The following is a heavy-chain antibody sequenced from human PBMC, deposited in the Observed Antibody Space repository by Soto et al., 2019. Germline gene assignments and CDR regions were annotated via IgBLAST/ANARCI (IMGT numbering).Heavy chain of an antibody. CDR1: GFTFSSFW. V-gene: IGHV3-7*01. CDR3: ARDPGVAAAGTAGYFDY. CDR2: IKQDGTAK. D-gene: IGHD6-13*01. J-gene: IGHJ4*02. Sequence: GGSLRLSCVASGFTFSSFWMSWVRQAPGKGLEWVANIKQDGTAKQYVDSVKGRFTISRDNAKNSLYLEMNSLSAEDTAVYYCARDPGVAAAGTAGYFDYWGQGTLVTVSS.